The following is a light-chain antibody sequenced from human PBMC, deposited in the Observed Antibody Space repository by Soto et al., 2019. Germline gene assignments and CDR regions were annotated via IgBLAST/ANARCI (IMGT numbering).Light chain of an antibody. CDR3: QQYGSSSTWT. J-gene: IGKJ1*01. Sequence: EIVLTQSPGTLSLSPGERATLSCRASQSVSSAYLAWYQHKPGQPPTRLIYAASSRVTGIPDRFSGSGSGTDFTLTISRLEPEDFAVYYCQQYGSSSTWTFGHGTKVEIK. V-gene: IGKV3-20*01. CDR2: AAS. CDR1: QSVSSAY.